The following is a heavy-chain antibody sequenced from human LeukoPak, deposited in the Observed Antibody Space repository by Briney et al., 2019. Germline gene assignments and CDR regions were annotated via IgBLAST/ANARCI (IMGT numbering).Heavy chain of an antibody. Sequence: GSLRLSCAASGFTFDDYGMSWIRQPPGKGLEWIGEINHSGSTNYNPSLKSRVTISVDTSKNQFSLKLSSVTAADTAVYYCARGSSGWYLTRGAFDIWGQGTMVTVSS. CDR3: ARGSSGWYLTRGAFDI. CDR1: GFTFDDYG. CDR2: INHSGST. J-gene: IGHJ3*02. V-gene: IGHV4-34*01. D-gene: IGHD6-19*01.